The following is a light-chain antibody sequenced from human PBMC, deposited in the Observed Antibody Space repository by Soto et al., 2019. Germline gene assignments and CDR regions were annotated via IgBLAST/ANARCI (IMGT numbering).Light chain of an antibody. CDR2: DAS. CDR3: QQYDNLPYT. CDR1: QDISNY. Sequence: DIQMTQSPSSLSASIGDRVTITCQASQDISNYLNWYQQKPGKAPKLLIYDASNLETRVPSRFSGSGSGTDFTFTISRRQTEEIATYYCQQYDNLPYTLGQGTKLQIK. J-gene: IGKJ2*01. V-gene: IGKV1-33*01.